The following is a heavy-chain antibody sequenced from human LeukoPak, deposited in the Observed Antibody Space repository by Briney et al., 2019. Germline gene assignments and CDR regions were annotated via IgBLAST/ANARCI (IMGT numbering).Heavy chain of an antibody. V-gene: IGHV4-34*01. CDR3: ARDQIVMDY. Sequence: SETLSLTCAVYGGSFSGYYRSWIRQPPGKGLEWIGEINHSGSTNYNPSLKSRVTISVDTSKNQFSLKLSSVTAADTVVYYCARDQIVMDYWGQGTLVTVSS. D-gene: IGHD2/OR15-2a*01. CDR2: INHSGST. J-gene: IGHJ4*02. CDR1: GGSFSGYY.